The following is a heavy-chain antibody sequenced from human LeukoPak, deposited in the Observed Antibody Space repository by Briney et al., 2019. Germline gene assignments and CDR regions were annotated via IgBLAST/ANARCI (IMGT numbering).Heavy chain of an antibody. CDR3: ARGTGEGYTYGRYYFDY. CDR2: INPNSGVT. D-gene: IGHD5-18*01. J-gene: IGHJ4*02. Sequence: GASVKVSCKASRYTFTGYYMHWVRQAPGQGLEWMGWINPNSGVTDYAQNFQGRVTMTRDTSISTAYVELSRRRSDDTAVYYCARGTGEGYTYGRYYFDYWGQGTLVTVSS. V-gene: IGHV1-2*02. CDR1: RYTFTGYY.